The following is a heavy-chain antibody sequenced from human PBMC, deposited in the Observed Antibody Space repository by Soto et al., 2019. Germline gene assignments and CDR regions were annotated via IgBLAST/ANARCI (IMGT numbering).Heavy chain of an antibody. CDR2: VSGRGGSK. CDR3: AKDSTVTTSLYFYYYGFDV. Sequence: GGSLRLSCTASGFTFNHYAMTWVRQAPGRGLEWVASVSGRGGSKKYADSVKGRFIISRDNSNSTLYLQMDSLGGEDTAVYYCAKDSTVTTSLYFYYYGFDVWGQGTTVTVSS. J-gene: IGHJ6*01. CDR1: GFTFNHYA. D-gene: IGHD4-17*01. V-gene: IGHV3-23*01.